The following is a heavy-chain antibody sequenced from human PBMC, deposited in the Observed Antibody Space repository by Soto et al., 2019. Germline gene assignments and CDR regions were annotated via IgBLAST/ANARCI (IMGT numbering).Heavy chain of an antibody. Sequence: PSETLSLTCTVSGGSISSGGYYWSWIRQHPGKGLEWIGYIYYSGSTYYNPSLKSRVTISVDTSKNQFSLKLSSVTAADTAVYYCARYSGSGPYYFDYWGQGTLVTVS. CDR2: IYYSGST. V-gene: IGHV4-31*03. CDR1: GGSISSGGYY. D-gene: IGHD5-12*01. CDR3: ARYSGSGPYYFDY. J-gene: IGHJ4*02.